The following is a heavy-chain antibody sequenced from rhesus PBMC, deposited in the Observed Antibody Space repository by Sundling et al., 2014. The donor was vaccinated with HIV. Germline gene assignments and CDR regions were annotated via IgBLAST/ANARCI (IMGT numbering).Heavy chain of an antibody. CDR2: IYGRSINT. CDR1: GGSISDTYR. CDR3: TRDRADAFDF. J-gene: IGHJ3*01. V-gene: IGHV4S10*01. Sequence: QVQLQESGPGVVKPSETLSLTCAVSGGSISDTYRWTWIRQPPGKGLEWIGYIYGRSINTNYNPSLKSRVTVSKDTSKNQFSLNLSSVTAADTAVYYCTRDRADAFDFWGQGLRVTVSS.